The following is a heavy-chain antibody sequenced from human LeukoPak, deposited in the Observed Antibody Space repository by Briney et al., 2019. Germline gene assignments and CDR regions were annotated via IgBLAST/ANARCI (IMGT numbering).Heavy chain of an antibody. Sequence: GGSLRLSCSASGFTLSSYSMNWVRQAPGKGLEWVSSISGSGGNVYYAGSVRGRFTISRDNSKNTVYLQMNSLRAEDTATYYCARDIRNYYDSGAYGWFDPWGQGTLVPVSS. CDR2: ISGSGGNV. CDR1: GFTLSSYS. V-gene: IGHV3-23*01. J-gene: IGHJ5*02. CDR3: ARDIRNYYDSGAYGWFDP. D-gene: IGHD3-10*01.